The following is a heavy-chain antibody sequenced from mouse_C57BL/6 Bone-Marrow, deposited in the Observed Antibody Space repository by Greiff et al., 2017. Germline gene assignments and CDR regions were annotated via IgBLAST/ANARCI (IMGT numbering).Heavy chain of an antibody. CDR1: GYTFTSYW. J-gene: IGHJ4*01. CDR3: ARYSN. CDR2: IDPSVSYT. V-gene: IGHV1-50*01. D-gene: IGHD2-5*01. Sequence: QVQLQQPGAELVKPGASVKLSCKASGYTFTSYWMQWVKQRPGQGLEWIGEIDPSVSYTNYNQKFKGKATLTVDTSSSTAYMQLSSLTSEDSAVYYCARYSNWGQGTSVTVSS.